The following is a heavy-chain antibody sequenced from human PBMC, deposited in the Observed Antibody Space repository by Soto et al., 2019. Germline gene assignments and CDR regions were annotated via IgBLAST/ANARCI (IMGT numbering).Heavy chain of an antibody. Sequence: QVQLVQSGAEVKKPGASVKVCCKASGYTFTSYDINWVRQATGQGREWMGWMNPNRGNRGYAQKCQGRVTITRNPSISTAYMELGSLRSEDTAVYCCVRRQQLGWFGPRGQGNLVTVSS. CDR2: MNPNRGNR. J-gene: IGHJ5*02. D-gene: IGHD6-13*01. CDR1: GYTFTSYD. CDR3: VRRQQLGWFGP. V-gene: IGHV1-8*01.